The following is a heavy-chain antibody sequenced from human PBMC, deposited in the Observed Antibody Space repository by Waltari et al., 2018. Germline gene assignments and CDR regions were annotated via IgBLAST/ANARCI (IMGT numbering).Heavy chain of an antibody. CDR1: GFTFSSYW. J-gene: IGHJ6*03. Sequence: EVQMVESGGGLVQPGGSLRLSCAASGFTFSSYWMTWVRQAPGKVLEWVANIKQDGSENYYVDSVKGRFTSARDDAKNSLYLQMNSLRNEDTAVYFCARVFVYGANSGKRPMDVWGKGTTVTVSS. V-gene: IGHV3-7*01. D-gene: IGHD4-17*01. CDR3: ARVFVYGANSGKRPMDV. CDR2: IKQDGSEN.